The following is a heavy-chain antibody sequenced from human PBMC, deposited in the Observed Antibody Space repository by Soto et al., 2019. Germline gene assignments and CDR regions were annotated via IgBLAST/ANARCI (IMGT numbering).Heavy chain of an antibody. CDR3: TAAGVRGVVISGMDV. Sequence: DVQLVESGGGLVNPGGSLRLSCRTSGFTFSKAWMRWVRQAPGKGLEWVGRIRSNADGGTVEYAAPVKGRFIISRDDSTNTLYLQMNSLDTEDTGVYYCTAAGVRGVVISGMDVWGQGTAVTVSS. V-gene: IGHV3-15*01. J-gene: IGHJ6*02. D-gene: IGHD3-10*01. CDR2: IRSNADGGTV. CDR1: GFTFSKAW.